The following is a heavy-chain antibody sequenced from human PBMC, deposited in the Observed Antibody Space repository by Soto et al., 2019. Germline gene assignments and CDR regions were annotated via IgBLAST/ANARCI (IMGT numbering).Heavy chain of an antibody. CDR3: ASFFGSHYYYYGMDV. CDR1: GGSISSSSYY. J-gene: IGHJ6*02. CDR2: IYYSGST. Sequence: SETLSLTCTVSGGSISSSSYYWGWIRQPPGKGLEWIGSIYYSGSTYYNPSLKSRVTISVDTSKNQFSLKLSSVTAADTAVYYRASFFGSHYYYYGMDVWGQGTTVTVSS. V-gene: IGHV4-39*07. D-gene: IGHD3-3*01.